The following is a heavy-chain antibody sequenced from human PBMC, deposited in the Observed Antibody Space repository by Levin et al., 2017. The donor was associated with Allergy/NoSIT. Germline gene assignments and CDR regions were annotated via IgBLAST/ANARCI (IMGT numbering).Heavy chain of an antibody. J-gene: IGHJ3*02. D-gene: IGHD3-10*01. CDR1: GFTFSSYS. CDR3: ARELVTMVQGEGDAFDI. CDR2: ISSSSSYI. Sequence: GESLKISCAASGFTFSSYSMNWVRQAPGKGLEWVSSISSSSSYIYYADSVKGRFTISRDNAKNSLYLQMNSLRAEDTAVYYCARELVTMVQGEGDAFDIWGQGTMVTVSS. V-gene: IGHV3-21*01.